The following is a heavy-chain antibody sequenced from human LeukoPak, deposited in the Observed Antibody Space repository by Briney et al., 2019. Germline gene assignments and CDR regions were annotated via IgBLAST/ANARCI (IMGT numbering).Heavy chain of an antibody. CDR3: ARAPITIFGVVIIPYYMDV. D-gene: IGHD3-3*01. V-gene: IGHV3-21*01. CDR1: GFTFSSYS. Sequence: GGSLRLSCAASGFTFSSYSMNWVRQAPGKGLEWVSSISSSSYIYYADSVKGRFTISRDNAKNSLYLQMNSLRAEDTAVYYCARAPITIFGVVIIPYYMDVWGKGTTVTVSS. J-gene: IGHJ6*03. CDR2: ISSSSYI.